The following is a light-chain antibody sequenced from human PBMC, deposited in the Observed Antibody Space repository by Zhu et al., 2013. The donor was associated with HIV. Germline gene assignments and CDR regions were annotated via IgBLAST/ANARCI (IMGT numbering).Light chain of an antibody. CDR3: QQYGRSCS. J-gene: IGKJ2*04. V-gene: IGKV3-20*01. CDR2: GAS. CDR1: QSVSSTY. Sequence: EIVLTQSPGTLSLSPGERATLSCRASQSVSSTYLAWYQQKPGQAPRLLIYGASRRATGIPDRFSGSGSGTDFTLTISRLEPEDFAVYYCQQYGRSCSFGQGTKLEIK.